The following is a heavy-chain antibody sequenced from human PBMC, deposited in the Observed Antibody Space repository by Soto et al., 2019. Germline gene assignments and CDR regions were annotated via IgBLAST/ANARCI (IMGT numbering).Heavy chain of an antibody. Sequence: PSETLSLTCTVSGGSTSSYYWSWIRQPPGKGLEWIGYINNGGSTNYNPSLKSRVTISLDTSKNQFSLNLSSVTAADTAVYYCARGGQWLVQQPFDYWGQGTLVTVSS. CDR2: INNGGST. CDR1: GGSTSSYY. J-gene: IGHJ4*02. D-gene: IGHD6-19*01. V-gene: IGHV4-59*01. CDR3: ARGGQWLVQQPFDY.